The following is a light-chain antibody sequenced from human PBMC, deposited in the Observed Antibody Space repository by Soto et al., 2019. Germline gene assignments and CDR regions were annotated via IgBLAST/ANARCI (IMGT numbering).Light chain of an antibody. CDR3: QQSHSTPPIT. V-gene: IGKV1-5*03. CDR1: QTISSW. Sequence: DIQMTQSPSTLSGSVGDRVTITCRASQTISSWLAWHQQKPGKAPKLLIYKASTLESGVPSRFSGSGSGTDFTLTISSLQPEDFATYYCQQSHSTPPITFGQGTRLEIK. CDR2: KAS. J-gene: IGKJ5*01.